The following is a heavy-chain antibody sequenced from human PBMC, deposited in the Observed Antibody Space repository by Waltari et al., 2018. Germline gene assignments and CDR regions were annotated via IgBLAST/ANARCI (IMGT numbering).Heavy chain of an antibody. CDR1: GYTFTGYH. D-gene: IGHD6-13*01. CDR3: AIGAAAGTVY. V-gene: IGHV1-2*02. J-gene: IGHJ4*02. CDR2: INPKDGGT. Sequence: QVQLVQSGAEVRKPGASVKVSCKASGYTFTGYHMHWVRQAPGQGLEWMGWINPKDGGTSRSKNVQGRVTMSRDTSMSTAYMELSRLSSDDTAVDYCAIGAAAGTVYWGQGTLVTVSS.